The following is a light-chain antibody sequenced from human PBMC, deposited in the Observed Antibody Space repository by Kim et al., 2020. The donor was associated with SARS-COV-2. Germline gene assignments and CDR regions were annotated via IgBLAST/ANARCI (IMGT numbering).Light chain of an antibody. V-gene: IGLV3-19*01. Sequence: ALGWTVRITCQVNSLRRNYASWYRQKPGQAPVLVLHGENKRPSGVPDRLSGSSSGNTASLTITGAQAEDEADYYCKSRDSSGDHYVFGPVTKVTVL. CDR3: KSRDSSGDHYV. J-gene: IGLJ1*01. CDR1: SLRRNY. CDR2: GEN.